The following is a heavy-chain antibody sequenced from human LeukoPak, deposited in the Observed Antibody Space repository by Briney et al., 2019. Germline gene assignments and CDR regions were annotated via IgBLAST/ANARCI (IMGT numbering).Heavy chain of an antibody. J-gene: IGHJ3*02. V-gene: IGHV3-21*01. D-gene: IGHD3-10*01. CDR1: GFTFISYS. CDR2: ISSSGSYI. Sequence: GGSLRLSCAVSGFTFISYSMNWVRQAPGKGLEWVSSISSSGSYIYYADSVKGRFTISRDNAQNSLYLQMSSLRAEDTAVYYCARSWRDGSGNYYPYDAFDIWGQGTMVTVSS. CDR3: ARSWRDGSGNYYPYDAFDI.